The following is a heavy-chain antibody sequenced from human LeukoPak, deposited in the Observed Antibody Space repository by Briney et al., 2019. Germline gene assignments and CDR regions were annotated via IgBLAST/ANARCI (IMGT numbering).Heavy chain of an antibody. D-gene: IGHD6-19*01. V-gene: IGHV3-7*01. Sequence: QPGGSLRLSCAASGFTLSTYWMTWVRQAPGKGLEWVANIKQDGSEKYYVDSVKGRFTISRDNAKKLLYLQMSSLRVEDTAVYYCARDRGSSGRLGRFDNWGQGTLVTVSP. CDR2: IKQDGSEK. CDR1: GFTLSTYW. CDR3: ARDRGSSGRLGRFDN. J-gene: IGHJ4*02.